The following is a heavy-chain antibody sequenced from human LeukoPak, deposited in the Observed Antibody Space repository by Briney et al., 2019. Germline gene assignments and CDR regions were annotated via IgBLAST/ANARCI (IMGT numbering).Heavy chain of an antibody. J-gene: IGHJ2*01. Sequence: QPGQSLRLSCAASGFTFSSDWMSWVRQAPGKGLEWVANINQDGSEKYYVDSVKGRFTICRDNGRSSLFLQMNSPRVEDTAVYYCARDRHGDTGDWSFDLWGRGTLVTVSS. CDR1: GFTFSSDW. D-gene: IGHD4-17*01. CDR2: INQDGSEK. CDR3: ARDRHGDTGDWSFDL. V-gene: IGHV3-7*01.